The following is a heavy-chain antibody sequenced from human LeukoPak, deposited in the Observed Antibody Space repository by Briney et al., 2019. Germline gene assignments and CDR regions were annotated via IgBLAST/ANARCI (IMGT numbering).Heavy chain of an antibody. D-gene: IGHD5-18*01. CDR3: ARGARGYSYGHFDY. V-gene: IGHV4-59*01. CDR2: IYYSGST. J-gene: IGHJ4*02. Sequence: KSSETLSLTCTVSGGSISSYYWSWIRQPPGKGLEWIGYIYYSGSTNYNPSLKSRVTISVDTSKNQFSLKLSSVTAADTAVYYCARGARGYSYGHFDYWGQGTLVPVSS. CDR1: GGSISSYY.